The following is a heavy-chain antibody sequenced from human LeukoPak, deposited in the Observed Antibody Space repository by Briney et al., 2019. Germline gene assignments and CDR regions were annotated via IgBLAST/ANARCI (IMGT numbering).Heavy chain of an antibody. CDR2: INAGNGNT. CDR1: GYTFTSYA. V-gene: IGHV1-3*01. CDR3: ARSTYCSGGSCFFDLDY. D-gene: IGHD2-15*01. Sequence: EASVKVSCKASGYTFTSYAMHWVRQAPGQRLEWMGWINAGNGNTKYSQKFQGRVTITRDTSASTAYMELSSLRSEDTAVYYCARSTYCSGGSCFFDLDYWGQGTLVTVSS. J-gene: IGHJ4*02.